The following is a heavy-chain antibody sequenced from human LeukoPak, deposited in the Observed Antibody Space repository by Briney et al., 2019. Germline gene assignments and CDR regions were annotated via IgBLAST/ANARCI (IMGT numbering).Heavy chain of an antibody. CDR2: ISGGGAKT. CDR1: GFTFSSYW. CDR3: AKGGDSNSWYYFNY. Sequence: GGSLRLSCAASGFTFSSYWMSWVRRAPGKGLESVSGISGGGAKTYNADSVKGRFTISRDNSKNTLYLQMNSLRAEDTAVYYCAKGGDSNSWYYFNYWGQGTLVTVSS. J-gene: IGHJ4*02. D-gene: IGHD6-13*01. V-gene: IGHV3-23*01.